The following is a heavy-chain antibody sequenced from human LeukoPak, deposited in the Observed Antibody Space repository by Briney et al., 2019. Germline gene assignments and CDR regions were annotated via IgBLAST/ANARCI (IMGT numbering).Heavy chain of an antibody. CDR3: AKVIGRVVATTLDY. V-gene: IGHV3-23*01. CDR2: ISGSGGST. CDR1: GFTFSRYA. J-gene: IGHJ4*02. D-gene: IGHD5-12*01. Sequence: QSGGSLRLSCAASGFTFSRYAMSWVRQAPGKGLEWVSAISGSGGSTYYADSVKGRFSISTENSKKTLYLEMSSLRAEDTAVYYCAKVIGRVVATTLDYWGQGTLVTVSS.